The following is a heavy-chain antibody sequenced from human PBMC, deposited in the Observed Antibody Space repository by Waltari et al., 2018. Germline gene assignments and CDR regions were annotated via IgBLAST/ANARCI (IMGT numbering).Heavy chain of an antibody. CDR2: INPDRGGT. CDR1: GYTFTGYY. CDR3: ARGIAGTTGDYFDY. D-gene: IGHD1-7*01. V-gene: IGHV1-2*02. Sequence: HVQVVQSGAEVKRPGASLKVSCKASGYTFTGYYMHWVRQAPGQGLEWRGWINPDRGGTNYAQKFQGRGTMTRDTSISTAYMELGRLGSDDTAVYYCARGIAGTTGDYFDYWGQGTLVTVSS. J-gene: IGHJ4*02.